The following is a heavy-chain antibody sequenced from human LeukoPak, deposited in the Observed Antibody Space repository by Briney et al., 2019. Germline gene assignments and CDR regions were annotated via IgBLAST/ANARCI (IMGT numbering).Heavy chain of an antibody. J-gene: IGHJ3*02. CDR3: ARGSVVANDAFDI. Sequence: PSETLSLTCTVSGGSISSGGYYWSWIRQHPGKGLEWIGYIHYSGSTYYNPSLKSRVTISVDTSKNQFSLRLSSVTAADTAVYYCARGSVVANDAFDIWGQGTMVTVSS. D-gene: IGHD2-15*01. CDR1: GGSISSGGYY. CDR2: IHYSGST. V-gene: IGHV4-31*03.